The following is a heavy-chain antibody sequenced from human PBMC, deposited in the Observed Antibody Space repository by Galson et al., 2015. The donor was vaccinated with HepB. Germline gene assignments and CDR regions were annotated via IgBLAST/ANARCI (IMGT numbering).Heavy chain of an antibody. D-gene: IGHD3-22*01. CDR1: GFIVSDNY. Sequence: SLRLSCAASGFIVSDNYMNWVRQAPGRGLEWVSVIFIGGKTYYADSVKGRFTISRDKSKNTLHLQMNSLRPEDTALYYCARDLSSAHSPYWYFDLWGRGTPVTVSS. CDR2: IFIGGKT. J-gene: IGHJ2*01. CDR3: ARDLSSAHSPYWYFDL. V-gene: IGHV3-53*01.